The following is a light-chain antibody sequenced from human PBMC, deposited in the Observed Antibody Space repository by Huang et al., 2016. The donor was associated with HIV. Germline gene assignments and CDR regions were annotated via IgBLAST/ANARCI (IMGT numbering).Light chain of an antibody. CDR2: DAS. V-gene: IGKV3-11*01. J-gene: IGKJ1*01. CDR1: QSVSSY. CDR3: QQRTNWPTWT. Sequence: EIVLTQSPATLSLSPGERATLSCRASQSVSSYLAWYQQKPGQAPRLLIYDASSRATGIPARCSGSGSGTDFTLTISSLEPEDFAVYYCQQRTNWPTWTFGQGTKVEIK.